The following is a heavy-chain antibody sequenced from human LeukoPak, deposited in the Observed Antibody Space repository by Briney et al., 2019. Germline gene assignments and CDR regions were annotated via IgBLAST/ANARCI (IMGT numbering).Heavy chain of an antibody. CDR3: AKDADTAMLFYFDY. V-gene: IGHV3-30*18. D-gene: IGHD5-18*01. Sequence: PGGSLRLSCAASGFTFSSYGMHWVRQAPGKGLEWVAVISYDGSNKYYADSVKGRFTISRDNSKNTLYLQMNSLRAEDTAVYYCAKDADTAMLFYFDYWGLGTLVTVSS. CDR2: ISYDGSNK. CDR1: GFTFSSYG. J-gene: IGHJ4*02.